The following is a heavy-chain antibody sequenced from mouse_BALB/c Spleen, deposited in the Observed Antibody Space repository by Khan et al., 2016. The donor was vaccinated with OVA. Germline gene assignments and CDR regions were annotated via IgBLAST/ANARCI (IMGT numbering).Heavy chain of an antibody. Sequence: QVQLQQSGAELAKPGASVKMSCKASGYTFTSYWMHWVKQRPGQGLEWIGYINHSTGYTEYNQKFKDKATLTADQSSSTAYMQLSSLTSEDSAVYYCANHGSSSAWFTYWGQGTLVTVSA. D-gene: IGHD1-1*01. V-gene: IGHV1-7*01. J-gene: IGHJ3*01. CDR3: ANHGSSSAWFTY. CDR1: GYTFTSYW. CDR2: INHSTGYT.